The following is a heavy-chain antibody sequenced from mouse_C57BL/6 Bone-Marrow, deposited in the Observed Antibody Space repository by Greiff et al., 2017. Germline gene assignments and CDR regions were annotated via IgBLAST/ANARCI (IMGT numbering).Heavy chain of an antibody. CDR2: IYPGGGYT. CDR1: GYTFTNYW. J-gene: IGHJ3*01. V-gene: IGHV1-63*01. Sequence: VKLVESGAELVRPGTSVKMSCKASGYTFTNYWIGWAKQRPGHGLEWIGDIYPGGGYTNYNEKFKGKATLTADKSSSTAYMQFSSLTSEDSAIYYCARRDYGSSYGFAYWGQGTLVTVSA. D-gene: IGHD1-1*01. CDR3: ARRDYGSSYGFAY.